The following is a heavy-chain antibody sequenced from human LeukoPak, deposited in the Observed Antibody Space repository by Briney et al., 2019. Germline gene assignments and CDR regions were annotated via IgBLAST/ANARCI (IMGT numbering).Heavy chain of an antibody. D-gene: IGHD5-18*01. CDR2: ISSSSSYI. CDR1: GFTFSSYS. CDR3: ARSDVDTDASFDY. J-gene: IGHJ4*02. Sequence: PGGSLRLSCAASGFTFSSYSMKWVRQAPGKGLEWVSSISSSSSYIYYADSVKGRFTIARDNAKNSLYLQMNSLRAEDAAVYYCARSDVDTDASFDYWGQGTLVTVSS. V-gene: IGHV3-21*01.